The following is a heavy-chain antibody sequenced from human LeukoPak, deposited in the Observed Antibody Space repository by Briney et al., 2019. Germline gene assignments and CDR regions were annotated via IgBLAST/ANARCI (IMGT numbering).Heavy chain of an antibody. Sequence: GGSLRLSCAASGFTFSSYAMHWVRQAPGKGLEWVAVISYDGSNKYYADSVKGRFTISRDNSKNTLYLQMNSLRAEDTAVYYCAKFRWELLGSYDYWGQGTLVTVSS. CDR2: ISYDGSNK. J-gene: IGHJ4*02. V-gene: IGHV3-30*04. CDR3: AKFRWELLGSYDY. D-gene: IGHD1-26*01. CDR1: GFTFSSYA.